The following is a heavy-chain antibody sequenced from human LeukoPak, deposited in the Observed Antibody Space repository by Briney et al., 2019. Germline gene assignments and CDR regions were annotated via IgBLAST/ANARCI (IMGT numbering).Heavy chain of an antibody. Sequence: SETLSLTCTVSGYSISSGYYWGWIRQPPGKGLEWIGSIYHSGSTYYNPSLKSRVTISVDASKNQFSLKLGSVTAADTAVHYCARGGRDFDWLLPFDYWGQGTLVTVSS. D-gene: IGHD3-9*01. CDR1: GYSISSGYY. V-gene: IGHV4-38-2*02. J-gene: IGHJ4*02. CDR2: IYHSGST. CDR3: ARGGRDFDWLLPFDY.